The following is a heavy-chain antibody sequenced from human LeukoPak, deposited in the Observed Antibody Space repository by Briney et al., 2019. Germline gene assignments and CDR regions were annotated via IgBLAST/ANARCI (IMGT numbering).Heavy chain of an antibody. V-gene: IGHV4-34*01. CDR1: GGSFSNYY. CDR3: ARRPTLGYDSSGYSTFDY. Sequence: SETLSLTCAVYGGSFSNYYWSWLRQPPGKGLEWIGEINYSGSTNYNPSLKSRVTISIDTSKTQFSLRVNSVTAADTAVYYCARRPTLGYDSSGYSTFDYWGQGTLVTVSS. D-gene: IGHD3-22*01. J-gene: IGHJ4*02. CDR2: INYSGST.